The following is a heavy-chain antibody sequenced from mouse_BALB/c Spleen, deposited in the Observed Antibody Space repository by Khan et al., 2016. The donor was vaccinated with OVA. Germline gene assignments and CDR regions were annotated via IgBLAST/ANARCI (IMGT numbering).Heavy chain of an antibody. CDR1: GYSFTRYY. CDR2: IDPFNGGS. J-gene: IGHJ3*01. D-gene: IGHD3-3*01. CDR3: ARGTFDY. Sequence: VQLKESGPDLMKPGASVNISCKASGYSFTRYYIHWVKQSHGKSLEWIGYIDPFNGGSDYNQKFTGKATLTVDKSSNTAYMHLSSLTSEDSAVYYCARGTFDYWGQGTLVTVST. V-gene: IGHV1-31*01.